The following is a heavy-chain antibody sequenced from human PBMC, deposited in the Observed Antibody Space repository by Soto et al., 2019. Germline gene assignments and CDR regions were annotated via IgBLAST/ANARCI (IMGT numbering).Heavy chain of an antibody. Sequence: QVQLQESGPGLVKPSQTLSLTCTVSGGSISSDDYYWSWIRQPPGKGLECIGYIYYSGSTYYNPSLKSRVTISVDTSKNQFSLKLTSVTAADTAVYYCARVADILAGNFDYWGQGTLVTVSS. D-gene: IGHD3-9*01. CDR2: IYYSGST. CDR3: ARVADILAGNFDY. V-gene: IGHV4-30-4*01. J-gene: IGHJ4*02. CDR1: GGSISSDDYY.